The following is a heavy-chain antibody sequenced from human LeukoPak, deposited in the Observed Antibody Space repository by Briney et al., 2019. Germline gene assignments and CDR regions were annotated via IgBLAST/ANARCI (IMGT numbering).Heavy chain of an antibody. V-gene: IGHV3-66*02. D-gene: IGHD3-16*01. CDR2: IYSGGST. J-gene: IGHJ4*02. CDR3: ARVRGGLTHYIDY. CDR1: GFTVSSNY. Sequence: GGSLRLSCAASGFTVSSNYMSWVRQAPGKGLEWVSVIYSGGSTYYADSVKGRFTISRDNSKNTLYLQMNSLRAEDTAVYYCARVRGGLTHYIDYWGQGTLVTVSS.